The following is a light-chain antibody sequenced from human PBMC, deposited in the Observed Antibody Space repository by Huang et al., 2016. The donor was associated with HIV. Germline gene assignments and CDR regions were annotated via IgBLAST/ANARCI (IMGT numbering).Light chain of an antibody. J-gene: IGKJ4*01. CDR1: QNITSF. V-gene: IGKV3-11*01. CDR3: QQRIQWPRLT. Sequence: EIVLTQSPTTLSLSPGERATLSCRASQNITSFLAWYRHKPGQAPRLLIFDATNRATGTPARFSGSGSGTDFTLTSHSLEPEDFAVYYCQQRIQWPRLTFGGGTRVEMK. CDR2: DAT.